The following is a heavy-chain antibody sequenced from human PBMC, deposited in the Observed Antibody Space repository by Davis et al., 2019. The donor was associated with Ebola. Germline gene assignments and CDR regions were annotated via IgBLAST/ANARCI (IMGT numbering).Heavy chain of an antibody. CDR3: ARGAVAGLPFDY. V-gene: IGHV4-59*01. J-gene: IGHJ4*02. Sequence: GSLRLSCTVSGGSISSYYWSWIRQPPGKGLEWIGYIYYSVSTNYNPSLKSRVTISVDTSKNQFSLKLSSVTAADTAVYYCARGAVAGLPFDYWGQGTLVTVSS. CDR1: GGSISSYY. D-gene: IGHD6-19*01. CDR2: IYYSVST.